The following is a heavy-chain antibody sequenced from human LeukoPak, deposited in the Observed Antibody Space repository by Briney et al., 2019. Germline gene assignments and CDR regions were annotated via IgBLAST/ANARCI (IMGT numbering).Heavy chain of an antibody. V-gene: IGHV3-11*01. CDR1: GFTFSDYY. Sequence: TGGSLRLSCAASGFTFSDYYMSWIRQAPGKGLEWVSYISSSGSTIYYADSVKGRFTIPRDNAKNSLYLQMNSLRAEDTAVYYCARESQLIAAAGHDAFDIWGQGTMVTVSS. J-gene: IGHJ3*02. CDR2: ISSSGSTI. CDR3: ARESQLIAAAGHDAFDI. D-gene: IGHD6-13*01.